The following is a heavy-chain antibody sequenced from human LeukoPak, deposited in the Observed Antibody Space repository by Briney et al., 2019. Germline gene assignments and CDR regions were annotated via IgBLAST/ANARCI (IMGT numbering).Heavy chain of an antibody. CDR1: GFTFSSYS. V-gene: IGHV3-48*04. J-gene: IGHJ6*03. CDR3: ARDPASYYHYYYMDV. Sequence: GGSLRLSCAASGFTFSSYSMNWVRQAPGKGLEWVSYISSSGSIIYYADSVKGRFTISRDNAKNSLYLQESSLRAEDTAVYYCARDPASYYHYYYMDVWGKGTTVTISS. D-gene: IGHD3-3*02. CDR2: ISSSGSII.